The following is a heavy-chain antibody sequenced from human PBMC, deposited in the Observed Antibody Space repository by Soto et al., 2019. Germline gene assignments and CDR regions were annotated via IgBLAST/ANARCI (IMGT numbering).Heavy chain of an antibody. Sequence: QVQLVESGGGVVQPGGSLRLSCAASGFTFSTYGMYWVRQAPGKGLDWVAVISYDGSNKYYADSVKGRFTISRDNSKNTLNLHMNSLRAEDTAVYYCAKDFSANYGGIFDRYYNYYGMDVWGQGTTVTVSS. CDR1: GFTFSTYG. D-gene: IGHD4-17*01. V-gene: IGHV3-30*18. CDR3: AKDFSANYGGIFDRYYNYYGMDV. CDR2: ISYDGSNK. J-gene: IGHJ6*02.